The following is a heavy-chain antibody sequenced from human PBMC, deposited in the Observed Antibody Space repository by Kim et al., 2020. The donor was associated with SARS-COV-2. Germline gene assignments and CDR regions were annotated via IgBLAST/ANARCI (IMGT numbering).Heavy chain of an antibody. D-gene: IGHD3-10*01. J-gene: IGHJ4*02. V-gene: IGHV4-39*01. CDR3: ARTINTGVTGRGYCDH. Sequence: PSFKSRVTMSIGTSKKQFSLKLSSVTAADTAVYYCARTINTGVTGRGYCDHWGQGTLVTVSS.